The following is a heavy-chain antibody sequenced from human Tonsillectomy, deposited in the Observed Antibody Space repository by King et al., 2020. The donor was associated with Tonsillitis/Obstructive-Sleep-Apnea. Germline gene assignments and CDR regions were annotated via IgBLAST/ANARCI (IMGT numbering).Heavy chain of an antibody. Sequence: VQLVESGGGLVQPGGSLRLSCAASGFTFSSYEMNWVRQAPGKGLEWVSYITSSGSTIDYADSVKGRFTISRDNAKNSLYLQMNSLRAEDTALYYCARDSHTSSPIPGYFDCWGQGTLVTVSS. CDR2: ITSSGSTI. D-gene: IGHD2-2*01. CDR1: GFTFSSYE. CDR3: ARDSHTSSPIPGYFDC. V-gene: IGHV3-48*03. J-gene: IGHJ4*02.